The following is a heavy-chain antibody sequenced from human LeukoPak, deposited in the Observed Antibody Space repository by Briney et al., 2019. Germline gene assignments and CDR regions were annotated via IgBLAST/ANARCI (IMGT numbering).Heavy chain of an antibody. V-gene: IGHV1-24*01. J-gene: IGHJ5*02. Sequence: ASVKVSCKVSGYTLTELSMHWVRQAPGKGLEWMGGFDPEDGETIYAQKFQGRVTMTEDTSTDTAYTELSSLRSEDTAVYYCATAIKYYYGSGSRFDPWGQGTLVTVSS. CDR2: FDPEDGET. D-gene: IGHD3-10*01. CDR1: GYTLTELS. CDR3: ATAIKYYYGSGSRFDP.